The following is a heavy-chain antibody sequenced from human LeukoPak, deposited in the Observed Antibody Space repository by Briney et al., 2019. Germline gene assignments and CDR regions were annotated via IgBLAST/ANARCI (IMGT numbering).Heavy chain of an antibody. CDR2: INSDGSNT. CDR3: ARVGDSSGYYGYYYYYYGMDV. Sequence: PGGSLRRSCAASGFTFSSYWMHWVRQAPGKGLVWVSRINSDGSNTNYADSVKGRFTISRDNAKNTLYLQMNSLRAEDTAVYYCARVGDSSGYYGYYYYYYGMDVWGQGTTVTVSS. V-gene: IGHV3-74*01. J-gene: IGHJ6*02. D-gene: IGHD3-22*01. CDR1: GFTFSSYW.